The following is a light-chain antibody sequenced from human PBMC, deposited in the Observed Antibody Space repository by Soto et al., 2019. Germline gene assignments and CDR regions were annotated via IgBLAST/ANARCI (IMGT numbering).Light chain of an antibody. CDR1: QTISSW. CDR3: QQYDSYSGT. Sequence: DIQITKSPSPLSASLGDRVTITSRASQTISSWLAWYQQKPGKAPKLLIYTTSSLDSGVPSRFSGSGSGTDFTLTISGLQADDFATYYRQQYDSYSGTFGQGTKVDIK. J-gene: IGKJ1*01. V-gene: IGKV1-5*03. CDR2: TTS.